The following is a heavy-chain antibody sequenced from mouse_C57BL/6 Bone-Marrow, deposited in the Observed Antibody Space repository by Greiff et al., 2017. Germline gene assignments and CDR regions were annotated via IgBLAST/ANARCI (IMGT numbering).Heavy chain of an antibody. J-gene: IGHJ4*01. CDR2: IDPENGDT. CDR1: GFNIKDDY. V-gene: IGHV14-4*01. CDR3: TTETTVVAPYYAMDY. Sequence: EVQLQQSGAELVRPGASVKLSCTASGFNIKDDYMHWVKQRPEQGLEWIGWIDPENGDTEYASKFQGKATITADTSSNTAYLQLGSLTSEDTAVYYCTTETTVVAPYYAMDYWGQGTSVTVSS. D-gene: IGHD1-1*01.